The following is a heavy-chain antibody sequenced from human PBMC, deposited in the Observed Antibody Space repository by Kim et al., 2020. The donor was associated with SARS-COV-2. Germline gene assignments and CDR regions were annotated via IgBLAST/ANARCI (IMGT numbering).Heavy chain of an antibody. Sequence: SGSTTHNPPLKTRVPISVVTSRNQFSLKLNSVTAADTAVYYCVRDRELNYWGQGILVTVFS. D-gene: IGHD1-7*01. J-gene: IGHJ4*02. CDR3: VRDRELNY. V-gene: IGHV4-59*01. CDR2: SGST.